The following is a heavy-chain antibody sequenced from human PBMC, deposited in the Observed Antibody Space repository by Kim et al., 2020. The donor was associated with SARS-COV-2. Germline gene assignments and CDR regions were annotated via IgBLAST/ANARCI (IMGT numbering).Heavy chain of an antibody. CDR2: INTNTGNP. V-gene: IGHV7-4-1*02. D-gene: IGHD2-2*01. CDR3: AKDHWGLGCSSTSCYDYGMDV. Sequence: ASVKVSCKASGYTFTNYAINWVRQAPGQGLEWMGWINTNTGNPTYAQGFTGRFVFSLDTSVTTAYLQISSLKTEDTAVYYCAKDHWGLGCSSTSCYDYGMDVWGQGTTVTVSS. CDR1: GYTFTNYA. J-gene: IGHJ6*02.